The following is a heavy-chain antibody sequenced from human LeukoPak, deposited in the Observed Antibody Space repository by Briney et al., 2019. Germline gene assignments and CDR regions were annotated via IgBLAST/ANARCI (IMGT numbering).Heavy chain of an antibody. V-gene: IGHV5-51*01. Sequence: GESLKISCKGSGYRFTSYWIGWVRQMPGKGLEWMGIIYPGDSDTRYSPSFQGQVTISADKSISTAYLQWSSLKASDTAMYYCARRDCSSTSCYFAFVIWGQGTMVTVSS. D-gene: IGHD2-2*01. CDR2: IYPGDSDT. J-gene: IGHJ3*02. CDR1: GYRFTSYW. CDR3: ARRDCSSTSCYFAFVI.